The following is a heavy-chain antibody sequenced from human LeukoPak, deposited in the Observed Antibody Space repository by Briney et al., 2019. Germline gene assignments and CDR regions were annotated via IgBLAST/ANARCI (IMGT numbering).Heavy chain of an antibody. CDR1: GFTFSNYN. CDR2: ITLSRTTI. J-gene: IGHJ4*02. Sequence: GGSLRLSCAASGFTFSNYNMNWVRQAPGKGLEWVAYITLSRTTIYYADSVKGRFTISRDNARNTLYLEMNNLRVEDTAVYYCARRASAIFDYWGPGTLVTVSS. D-gene: IGHD1-26*01. CDR3: ARRASAIFDY. V-gene: IGHV3-48*04.